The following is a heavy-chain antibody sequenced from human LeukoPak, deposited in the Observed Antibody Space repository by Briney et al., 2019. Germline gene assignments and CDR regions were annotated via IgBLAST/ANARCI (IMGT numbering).Heavy chain of an antibody. CDR2: MNQDVSEM. D-gene: IGHD3-9*01. CDR3: ARRGYDILTGYYNVQYYYFYMDV. J-gene: IGHJ6*03. Sequence: GGSLRLSCTASGFTFSNYWMSWVRQAPRKGLEWVADMNQDVSEMSYVDSVKGRFTISRDNAKNSLYLQMNSLRAEDTVVYYCARRGYDILTGYYNVQYYYFYMDVWGKGTTVTVSS. V-gene: IGHV3-7*01. CDR1: GFTFSNYW.